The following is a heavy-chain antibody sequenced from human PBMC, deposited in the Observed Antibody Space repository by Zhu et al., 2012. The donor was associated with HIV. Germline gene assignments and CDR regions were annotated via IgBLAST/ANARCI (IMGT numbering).Heavy chain of an antibody. CDR3: ARVTTMARVYYYYYMDV. J-gene: IGHJ6*03. D-gene: IGHD3-10*01. Sequence: QVQLQESGPGLVKPSGTLSLTCTVSGGSISRYYWSWIRQPPGKGLEWIGYIQYSGSTNYNPSLKSRVTISIDTSKNQFSLKLNSVTAADTAVYYCARVTTMARVYYYYYMDVWGKGTTVTVSS. V-gene: IGHV4-59*13. CDR2: IQYSGST. CDR1: GGSISRYY.